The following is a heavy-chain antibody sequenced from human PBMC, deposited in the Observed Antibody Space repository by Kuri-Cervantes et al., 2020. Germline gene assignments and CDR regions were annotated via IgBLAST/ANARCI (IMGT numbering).Heavy chain of an antibody. CDR2: IITIFGTA. D-gene: IGHD4-11*01. J-gene: IGHJ6*02. CDR3: ARGVTTAVYYYYGMDV. CDR1: GGTFSSYA. Sequence: AVKVSCKASGGTFSSYAISWVRQAPGQGLEWMGGIITIFGTANYAQKFQGRGTITAEESTSTAYMELSSLRSEDTAVYYCARGVTTAVYYYYGMDVWGQGTTVTVSS. V-gene: IGHV1-69*13.